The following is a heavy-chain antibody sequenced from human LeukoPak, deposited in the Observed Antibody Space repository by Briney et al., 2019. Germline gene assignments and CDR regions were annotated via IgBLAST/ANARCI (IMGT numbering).Heavy chain of an antibody. J-gene: IGHJ4*02. Sequence: SETLSLTCAVYGGSFSGYCWSWIRQPPGKGLEWIGEINHSGSTNYNPSLKSRVTISVDTSKNQFSLKLSSVTAADTAVYYCARVPHRKGTAYDYWGQGTLVTVSS. CDR2: INHSGST. CDR3: ARVPHRKGTAYDY. V-gene: IGHV4-34*01. D-gene: IGHD1-1*01. CDR1: GGSFSGYC.